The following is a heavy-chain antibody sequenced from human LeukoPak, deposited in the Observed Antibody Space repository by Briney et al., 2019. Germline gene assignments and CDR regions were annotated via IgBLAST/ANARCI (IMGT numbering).Heavy chain of an antibody. CDR2: IDYSGST. J-gene: IGHJ6*03. CDR1: GGSISSSSYY. V-gene: IGHV4-39*01. CDR3: ASVPYYYYIDV. Sequence: SETLSLTCTVSGGSISSSSYYWGWLRQPPGRGREWIGSIDYSGSTYYNPSLKSRVTISVNTSKNQFSLKLSSVTAPDTAVYYCASVPYYYYIDVWGKGTTVTVSS. D-gene: IGHD2-2*01.